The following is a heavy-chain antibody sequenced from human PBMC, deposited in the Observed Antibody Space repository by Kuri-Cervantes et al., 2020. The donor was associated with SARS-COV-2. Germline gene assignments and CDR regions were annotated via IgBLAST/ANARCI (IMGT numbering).Heavy chain of an antibody. CDR1: GFTFSSYA. Sequence: GGSLRLSCAASGFTFSSYAMHWVRQAPGKGLEWVAVISHDGSNKYYADSVKGRFTISRDNSKNTLYLQMNSLRAEDTAVYYCARETLGPYYYDSSGYQNDAFDIWGQGTM. CDR2: ISHDGSNK. J-gene: IGHJ3*02. CDR3: ARETLGPYYYDSSGYQNDAFDI. D-gene: IGHD3-22*01. V-gene: IGHV3-30-3*01.